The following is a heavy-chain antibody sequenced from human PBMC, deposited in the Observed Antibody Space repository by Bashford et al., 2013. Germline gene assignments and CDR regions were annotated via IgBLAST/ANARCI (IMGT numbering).Heavy chain of an antibody. CDR3: ARHVITAYQYYGMDV. V-gene: IGHV5-51*01. CDR2: IYPDDSDT. J-gene: IGHJ6*02. D-gene: IGHD1-14*01. Sequence: WVRQMPGKGLEWMGVIYPDDSDTRYSPSFQGQVTISVDKSISTAYLQWSSLEASDTAIYYCARHVITAYQYYGMDVWGQGTTVTVSS.